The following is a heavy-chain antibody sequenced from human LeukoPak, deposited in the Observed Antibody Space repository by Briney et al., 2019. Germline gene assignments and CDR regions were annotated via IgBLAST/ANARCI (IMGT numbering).Heavy chain of an antibody. D-gene: IGHD6-13*01. CDR3: AKGRAAPFDY. CDR1: GFTFSSYG. CDR2: ISYDGSNK. Sequence: GRSLRLSCAATGFTFSSYGMHWVRQAPGKGLEWVAVISYDGSNKYYADSVKGRFTTSRDNSKNTLYLQMNSLRAEDTAVYYRAKGRAAPFDYWGQGTLVTVSS. V-gene: IGHV3-30*18. J-gene: IGHJ4*02.